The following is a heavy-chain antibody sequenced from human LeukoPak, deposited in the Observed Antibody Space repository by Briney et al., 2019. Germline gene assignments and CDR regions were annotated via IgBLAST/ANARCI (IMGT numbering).Heavy chain of an antibody. CDR1: GYTFTSYD. J-gene: IGHJ6*03. Sequence: ASVTVSFKASGYTFTSYDINWVRQAPGQGLEWMGWMNPNSGNTGYAQKFQGRVTMTGNTSISTAYMELSSLRSEDTAVYYCARENSDKWLLYTLYYYYYMDVWGRGTTVSVSS. CDR2: MNPNSGNT. V-gene: IGHV1-8*01. D-gene: IGHD3-3*01. CDR3: ARENSDKWLLYTLYYYYYMDV.